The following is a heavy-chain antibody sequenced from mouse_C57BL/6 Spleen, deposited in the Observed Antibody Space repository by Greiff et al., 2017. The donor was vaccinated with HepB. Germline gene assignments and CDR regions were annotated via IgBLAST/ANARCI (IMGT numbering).Heavy chain of an antibody. V-gene: IGHV1-85*01. Sequence: VQLQQSGAELVKPGASVKLSCKASGYTFTSYDINWVKQRPGQGLEWIGWIYPRDGSTKYNEKFKGKATLTVDTSSSTAYMELHSLTSEDSAVYVCARRDGSCSAGFAYWGQGTPVTVSA. CDR1: GYTFTSYD. D-gene: IGHD1-1*01. J-gene: IGHJ3*01. CDR2: IYPRDGST. CDR3: ARRDGSCSAGFAY.